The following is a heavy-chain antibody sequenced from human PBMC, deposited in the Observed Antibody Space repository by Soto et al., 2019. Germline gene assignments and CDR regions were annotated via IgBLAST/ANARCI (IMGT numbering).Heavy chain of an antibody. CDR1: GFTFSSYS. CDR3: ARDRDSVVVAATTYYFDY. Sequence: GGSLRLSCAASGFTFSSYSMNWVRQAPGKGLEWVSSISSSSSYIYYADSVKGRFTISRDNAKNSLYLQMNSLRAEDTAVYYCARDRDSVVVAATTYYFDYWGQGTLVTVSS. J-gene: IGHJ4*02. D-gene: IGHD2-15*01. CDR2: ISSSSSYI. V-gene: IGHV3-21*01.